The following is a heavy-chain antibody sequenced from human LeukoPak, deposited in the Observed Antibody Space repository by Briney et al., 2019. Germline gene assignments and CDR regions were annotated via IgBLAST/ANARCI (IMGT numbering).Heavy chain of an antibody. CDR1: GFTFSDYY. CDR2: ISSSGSTI. D-gene: IGHD6-6*01. V-gene: IGHV3-11*01. CDR3: ARDGGMAARPGDYYYYYGMDV. J-gene: IGHJ6*02. Sequence: GGSLRLSCAASGFTFSDYYMSWIRQAPGKGLEWVSYISSSGSTIYYADSVKGRFTISRDNAKNSLYLQMNSLRAEDTAVYYCARDGGMAARPGDYYYYYGMDVWGQGTTVTVSS.